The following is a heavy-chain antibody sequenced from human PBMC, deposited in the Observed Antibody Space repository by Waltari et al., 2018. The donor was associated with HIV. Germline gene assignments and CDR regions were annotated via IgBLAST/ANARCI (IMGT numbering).Heavy chain of an antibody. J-gene: IGHJ3*02. Sequence: EVQLVESGGGLIQPGGSLRLSCAASGFTVSSNYIRWVRQAPGKGLEWVSVIYSGGSTYYADSVKGRFTISRDNSKNTLYLQMNSLRAEDTAVYYCARDGLGEAFDIWGQGTMVTVSS. CDR2: IYSGGST. CDR1: GFTVSSNY. V-gene: IGHV3-53*01. CDR3: ARDGLGEAFDI. D-gene: IGHD3-16*01.